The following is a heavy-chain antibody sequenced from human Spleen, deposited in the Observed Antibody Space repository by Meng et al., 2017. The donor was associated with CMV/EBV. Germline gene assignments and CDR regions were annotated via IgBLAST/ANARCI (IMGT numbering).Heavy chain of an antibody. J-gene: IGHJ4*02. CDR1: GYTFTSVD. V-gene: IGHV1-8*01. D-gene: IGHD2-21*02. Sequence: ASVKVSCKASGYTFTSVDINWVRQAPGQGLEWMGWMNPNSGNTGYAQNFQGRVTMTRDTSITTAYMELSSLRSKDTAVYYCARTTFCGGDCYLYDFWGQGTLVTVSS. CDR2: MNPNSGNT. CDR3: ARTTFCGGDCYLYDF.